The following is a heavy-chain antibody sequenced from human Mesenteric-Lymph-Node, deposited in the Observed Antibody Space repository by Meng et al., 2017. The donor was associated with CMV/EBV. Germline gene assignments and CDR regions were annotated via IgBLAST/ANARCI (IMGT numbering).Heavy chain of an antibody. J-gene: IGHJ4*02. CDR1: GYTFTGYY. V-gene: IGHV1-2*06. Sequence: SCKASGYTFTGYYMHWVRQAPGQGLEWMGRINPNSGGTNYAQKFQGRVTMTRDTSISTAYMELSRPRSDDTAVYYCARDANWGAFDYWGQGTLVTVSS. CDR3: ARDANWGAFDY. CDR2: INPNSGGT. D-gene: IGHD7-27*01.